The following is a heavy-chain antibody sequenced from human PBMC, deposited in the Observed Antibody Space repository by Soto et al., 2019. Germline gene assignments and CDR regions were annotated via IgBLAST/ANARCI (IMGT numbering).Heavy chain of an antibody. J-gene: IGHJ4*02. V-gene: IGHV3-74*01. CDR1: GFTFSSYW. Sequence: GGSLRLSCAASGFTFSSYWMHWVRQAPGKGLVWVSCINSDGSSTSYADSVKGRFTISRDNAKNTLYLQMNSLRAEDTAVYYCARSASLVATIVPPYYFDYWGQGTLVTVSS. D-gene: IGHD5-12*01. CDR3: ARSASLVATIVPPYYFDY. CDR2: INSDGSST.